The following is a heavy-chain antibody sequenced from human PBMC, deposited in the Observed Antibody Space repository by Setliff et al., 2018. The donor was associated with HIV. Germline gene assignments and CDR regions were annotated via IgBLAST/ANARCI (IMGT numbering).Heavy chain of an antibody. J-gene: IGHJ6*02. V-gene: IGHV3-48*01. CDR1: GGSISSSS. Sequence: ETLSLTCIVSGGSISSSSYYWGWIRQAPGKGLEWVSYIGSSSSPIYYADSVKGRFTISRDNAKNSLYLQMNSLRAEDTAVYYCARRGDYYYYYAMDFWGQGTTVTVSS. D-gene: IGHD3-10*01. CDR3: ARRGDYYYYYAMDF. CDR2: IGSSSSPI.